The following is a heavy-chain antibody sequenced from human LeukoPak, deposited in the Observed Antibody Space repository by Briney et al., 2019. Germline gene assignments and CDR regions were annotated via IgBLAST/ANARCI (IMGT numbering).Heavy chain of an antibody. D-gene: IGHD3-22*01. CDR2: ISYDGSNK. CDR3: ARGFTMILYYFDY. V-gene: IGHV3-30*03. CDR1: GFTFSSYG. Sequence: PGRSLRLSCAASGFTFSSYGMHWVRQAPGKGLEWVAVISYDGSNKYYADSVKGRFTISRDNSKNTLYLQMNSLRAEDTAVYYCARGFTMILYYFDYWGQGTLVTVSS. J-gene: IGHJ4*02.